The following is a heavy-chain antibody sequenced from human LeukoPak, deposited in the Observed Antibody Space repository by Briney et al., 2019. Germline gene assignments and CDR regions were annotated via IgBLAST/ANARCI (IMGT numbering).Heavy chain of an antibody. CDR2: ISYDANIGSNK. D-gene: IGHD3-3*01. CDR3: ARDGGYDFWSGYYQDY. J-gene: IGHJ4*02. V-gene: IGHV3-30-3*01. CDR1: GFTFSRYA. Sequence: GRSQRLSCATSGFTFSRYAMHWVRQAPGKGLEWVALISYDANIGSNKYYADSVKGRFTISRDNSKNTLYLQMDSLRAEDTAVYYCARDGGYDFWSGYYQDYWGQGTLVTVSS.